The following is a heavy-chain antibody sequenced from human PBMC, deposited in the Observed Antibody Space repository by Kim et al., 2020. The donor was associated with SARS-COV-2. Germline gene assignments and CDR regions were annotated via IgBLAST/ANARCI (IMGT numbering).Heavy chain of an antibody. J-gene: IGHJ6*02. CDR3: ARDYGDYVVGMDV. V-gene: IGHV3-48*03. D-gene: IGHD4-17*01. Sequence: YADSVKGRCTISRDNAKNSLYLQMNSLRAEDTAVYYCARDYGDYVVGMDVWGQGTTVTVSS.